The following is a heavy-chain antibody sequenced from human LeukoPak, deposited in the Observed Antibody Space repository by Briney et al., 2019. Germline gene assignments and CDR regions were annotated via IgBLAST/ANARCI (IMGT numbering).Heavy chain of an antibody. J-gene: IGHJ4*02. CDR1: GLRFGSFW. D-gene: IGHD5-24*01. CDR3: ARERDGRFFDY. CDR2: INQDGSEK. Sequence: GGSLRLSCAVSGLRFGSFWMSWVRQAPGKGLEWVANINQDGSEKYFVDSVRGRFTISRDNSKNSLHLQMNTLRAEDTAVYYCARERDGRFFDYWGQGTLVSVSS. V-gene: IGHV3-7*01.